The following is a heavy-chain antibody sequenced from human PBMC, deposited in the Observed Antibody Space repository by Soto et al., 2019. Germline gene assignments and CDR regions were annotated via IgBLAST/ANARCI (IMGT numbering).Heavy chain of an antibody. CDR3: AKGDRYCSGGSCYSRYYYYMDV. CDR1: GFTFSSYA. D-gene: IGHD2-15*01. J-gene: IGHJ6*03. Sequence: PGGSLRLSCAASGFTFSSYAMSWVRQAPGKGLEWVSAISGSGGSTYYADSVKGRFTISRDNSKNTLYLQMNSLRAEDTAVYYCAKGDRYCSGGSCYSRYYYYMDVWCKGTTVTVSS. CDR2: ISGSGGST. V-gene: IGHV3-23*01.